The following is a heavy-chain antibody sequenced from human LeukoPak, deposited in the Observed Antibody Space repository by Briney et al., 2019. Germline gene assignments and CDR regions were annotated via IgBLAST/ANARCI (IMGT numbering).Heavy chain of an antibody. V-gene: IGHV1-24*01. J-gene: IGHJ4*02. CDR1: GYTLTELS. Sequence: AASVKVSCKVSGYTLTELSMHWVRQAPGKGLEWMGGFDPEDGETIYAQKFQGRVTMTEDTSTDTAYMELSSLRSEDTAVYYCARLIRGSGSYTFDYWGQGTLVTVSS. CDR2: FDPEDGET. CDR3: ARLIRGSGSYTFDY. D-gene: IGHD3-10*01.